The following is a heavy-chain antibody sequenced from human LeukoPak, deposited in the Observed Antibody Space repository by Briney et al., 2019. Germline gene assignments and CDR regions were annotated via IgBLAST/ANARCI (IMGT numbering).Heavy chain of an antibody. CDR3: AREGGEWEGNWFDP. D-gene: IGHD1-26*01. CDR2: INPNSGGT. V-gene: IGHV1-2*02. CDR1: GYTFTSYA. Sequence: EASVKVSCTASGYTFTSYAMNWVRQAPGQGLEWMGWINPNSGGTNYAQKFQGRVTMTRDTSISTAYMELSRLRSDDTAVYYCAREGGEWEGNWFDPWGQGTLVTVSS. J-gene: IGHJ5*02.